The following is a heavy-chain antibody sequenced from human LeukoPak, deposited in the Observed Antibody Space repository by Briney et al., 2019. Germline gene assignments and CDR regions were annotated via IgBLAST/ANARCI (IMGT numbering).Heavy chain of an antibody. CDR3: ATQTRGRYDFWSGYYTFDY. CDR2: IYSGGNT. D-gene: IGHD3-3*01. V-gene: IGHV3-53*01. CDR1: GFTVSSTY. Sequence: PGGSLRLSCAASGFTVSSTYMSWVRQAPGKGLEWVSVIYSGGNTYYADSVKGRFTISRDNSKNTLYLQMDSLRAEDTAVYYCATQTRGRYDFWSGYYTFDYWGQGTLVTVSS. J-gene: IGHJ4*02.